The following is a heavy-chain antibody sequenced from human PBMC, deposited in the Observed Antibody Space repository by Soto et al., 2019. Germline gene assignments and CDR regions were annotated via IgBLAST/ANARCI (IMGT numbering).Heavy chain of an antibody. Sequence: SETLSLTCTVSGGSISSSSYYWGWIRQPPGKGLEWIGSIYYSGSTYYNPSLKSRVTISVDTSKNQFSLKLSSVTAADTAVYYCATESQTGDYVDYWGQGTLVTVSS. CDR3: ATESQTGDYVDY. J-gene: IGHJ4*02. V-gene: IGHV4-39*01. CDR1: GGSISSSSYY. CDR2: IYYSGST. D-gene: IGHD2-8*02.